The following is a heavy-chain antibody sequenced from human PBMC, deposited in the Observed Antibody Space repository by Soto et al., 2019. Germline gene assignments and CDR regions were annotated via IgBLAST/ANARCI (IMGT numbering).Heavy chain of an antibody. Sequence: QVQLVESGGGVVQPGRSLRLSCAASGFTFSSYALHWVRQAPGKGLEWVAIISYDGSNKYYADSVKGRFTISRDNSKNTLYLQMNSLRAEDTAVYYFARDAQYYFDYWGQGTLVTVSS. CDR2: ISYDGSNK. CDR3: ARDAQYYFDY. J-gene: IGHJ4*02. V-gene: IGHV3-30-3*01. CDR1: GFTFSSYA.